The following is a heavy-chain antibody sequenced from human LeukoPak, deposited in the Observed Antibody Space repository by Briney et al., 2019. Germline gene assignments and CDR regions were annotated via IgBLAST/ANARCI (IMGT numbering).Heavy chain of an antibody. CDR2: ISYDGSKK. CDR1: GFSFSTYA. Sequence: GGSLRLSCAGSGFSFSTYAMHWVRQAPGKGLEWVAVISYDGSKKYYADSVKGRFTISRDNSKNTLYLQMNSLRPEDTAVYYCARGQYSYAYYGGAFDIWGQGTMVTVSS. J-gene: IGHJ3*02. CDR3: ARGQYSYAYYGGAFDI. V-gene: IGHV3-30*04. D-gene: IGHD5-18*01.